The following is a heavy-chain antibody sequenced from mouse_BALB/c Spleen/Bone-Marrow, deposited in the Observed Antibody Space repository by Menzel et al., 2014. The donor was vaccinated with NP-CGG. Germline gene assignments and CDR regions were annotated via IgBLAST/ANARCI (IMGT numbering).Heavy chain of an antibody. J-gene: IGHJ4*01. CDR1: GYSFTGYF. CDR3: TRGSSYVGYAMDY. D-gene: IGHD1-1*01. Sequence: EVQGVESGPELVKPGASVKISCKASGYSFTGYFMNWVKQSHGKSLEWIGRINPYNGDTFYNQKFKGKATLTVDKSSSTAYMQLSSPTSEDSAVYYCTRGSSYVGYAMDYWGQGTSVTVSS. V-gene: IGHV1-20*01. CDR2: INPYNGDT.